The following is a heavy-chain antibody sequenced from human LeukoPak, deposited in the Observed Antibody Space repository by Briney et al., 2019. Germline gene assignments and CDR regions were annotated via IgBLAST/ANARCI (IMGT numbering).Heavy chain of an antibody. CDR1: GYTLTELS. CDR3: ATGGKYSSSWYNFDY. Sequence: ASVKVSCKVYGYTLTELSMHWVRQAPGKGLEWMGGFDPEDGETIYAQKFQGRVTMTEDTSTDTAYMELSSLRSEDTAVYYCATGGKYSSSWYNFDYWGQGTLVTVSS. J-gene: IGHJ4*02. CDR2: FDPEDGET. V-gene: IGHV1-24*01. D-gene: IGHD6-13*01.